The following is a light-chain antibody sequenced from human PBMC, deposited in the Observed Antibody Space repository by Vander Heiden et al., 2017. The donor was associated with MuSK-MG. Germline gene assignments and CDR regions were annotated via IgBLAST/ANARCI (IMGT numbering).Light chain of an antibody. CDR1: QSVSSN. CDR2: GAS. J-gene: IGKJ2*01. V-gene: IGKV3-15*01. Sequence: EIVMTQSPATLSVSPGERATLSCRASQSVSSNLAWYQQKPGQAPRLLIYGASTRATGIPARFSGSGYGTEFTLTISSRQSEDFALYYCQQDKNWALYTFGQGTKLEIK. CDR3: QQDKNWALYT.